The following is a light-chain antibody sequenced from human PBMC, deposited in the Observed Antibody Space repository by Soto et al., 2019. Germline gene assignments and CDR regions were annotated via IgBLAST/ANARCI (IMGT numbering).Light chain of an antibody. J-gene: IGKJ1*01. Sequence: IRMTQSPASFSASTGDRVTITCRASQGISSYLAWYQQKPGKAPKLLIYAASTLQSGVPSRFSGSGSGTDFTLTISCLQSEDFATYYCQQYYTYPRTFGQGTKVDIK. CDR2: AAS. CDR3: QQYYTYPRT. V-gene: IGKV1-8*01. CDR1: QGISSY.